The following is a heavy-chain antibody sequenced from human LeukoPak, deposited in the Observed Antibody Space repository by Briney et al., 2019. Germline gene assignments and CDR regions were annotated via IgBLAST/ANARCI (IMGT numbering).Heavy chain of an antibody. CDR3: ARSPYSSSWYPFAP. CDR2: VYTSGST. D-gene: IGHD6-13*01. J-gene: IGHJ5*02. Sequence: SETLSLTCSVSGGSITSGSYYWSWIRQPAGKGLEWIGRVYTSGSTKFNPSLKSRVTISVDTSKNQFSLKLTSVTAADTAVYYCARSPYSSSWYPFAPWGQGTLVTVSS. CDR1: GGSITSGSYY. V-gene: IGHV4-61*02.